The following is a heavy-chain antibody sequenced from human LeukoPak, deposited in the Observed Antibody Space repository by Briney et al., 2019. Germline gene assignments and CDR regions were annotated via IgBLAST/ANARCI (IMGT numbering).Heavy chain of an antibody. CDR2: IYYSGST. CDR1: GGSISSYY. CDR3: ARGFYYFDY. V-gene: IGHV4-59*12. J-gene: IGHJ4*02. D-gene: IGHD3-10*01. Sequence: SETLSLTCTVSGGSISSYYWSWIRQPPGKGLEWIGYIYYSGSTNYNPSLKSRVTISVDTSKNQFSLKLSSVTAADTAVYYCARGFYYFDYWGQGTLVTVSS.